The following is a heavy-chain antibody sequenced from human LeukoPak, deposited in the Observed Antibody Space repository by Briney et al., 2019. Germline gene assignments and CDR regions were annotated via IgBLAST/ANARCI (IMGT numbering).Heavy chain of an antibody. V-gene: IGHV4-59*01. CDR3: AIDPMHTAKATS. J-gene: IGHJ5*02. D-gene: IGHD5-18*01. CDR1: GGTLSSYY. Sequence: SETLSLTCAVSGGTLSSYYWSGIRQPPGKGLEWIGYIYYSGSTNYNPSLKSRVTISVDTSKNQFSLKLSSVTAADTALYYCAIDPMHTAKATSWGQGTLVTVSS. CDR2: IYYSGST.